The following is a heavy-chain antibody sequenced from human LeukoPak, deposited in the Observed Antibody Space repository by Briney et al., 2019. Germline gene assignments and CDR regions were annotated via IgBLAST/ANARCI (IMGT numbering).Heavy chain of an antibody. J-gene: IGHJ6*03. CDR3: AREGRGYSGYGYMDV. D-gene: IGHD5-12*01. CDR2: ITCSSSYI. CDR1: GFTFSTYN. V-gene: IGHV3-21*01. Sequence: GGSLRLSCAASGFTFSTYNVNWVRQAPGKGLEWVSSITCSSSYIYYADSVKGRFTISRDNAKNSLYLQMNSLRAEDTAVYYCAREGRGYSGYGYMDVWGKGTTVTVSS.